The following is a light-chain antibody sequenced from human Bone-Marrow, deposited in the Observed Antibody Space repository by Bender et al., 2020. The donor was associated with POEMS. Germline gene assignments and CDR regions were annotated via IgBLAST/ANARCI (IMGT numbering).Light chain of an antibody. V-gene: IGLV3-1*01. Sequence: SYVLTQPPSVSVSPGQTASITCSGDKLGDKDASWYQQKPGQSPVLVIYQDTKRPSGIPERFSGSNSGNTATLTISGTQPMDEADYYCQAWDSDTVVFAGGTKLTVL. CDR1: KLGDKD. CDR2: QDT. J-gene: IGLJ2*01. CDR3: QAWDSDTVV.